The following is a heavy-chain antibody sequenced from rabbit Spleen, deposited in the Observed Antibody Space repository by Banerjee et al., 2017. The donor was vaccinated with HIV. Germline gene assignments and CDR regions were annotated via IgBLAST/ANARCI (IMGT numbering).Heavy chain of an antibody. CDR1: GFDFNSYY. V-gene: IGHV1S36*01. Sequence: QEQLKESGGGLVQPGGSLKLSCKASGFDFNSYYMSWVRQAPGKGLEWIGYISSNSGSASAYYANWAKGRFTISKTSSTVDLKMTSLTAADTATYFCARKAYGTIDYSRLDLWGPGTLVTVS. CDR2: ISSNSGSASA. CDR3: ARKAYGTIDYSRLDL. D-gene: IGHD8-1*01. J-gene: IGHJ3*01.